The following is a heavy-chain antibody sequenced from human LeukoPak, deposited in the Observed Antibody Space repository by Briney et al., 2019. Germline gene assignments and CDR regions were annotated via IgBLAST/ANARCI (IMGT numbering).Heavy chain of an antibody. Sequence: GGSLRLSCAASGFSFSSYSMNWVRQAPGKGLEWVSSISSSSAHIFYADSVKGRFTTSRDNAKKLMYLQMNSLRAEDTAVYYCAKDPSYSSGWSWDYWGQGTLVTVSS. CDR3: AKDPSYSSGWSWDY. D-gene: IGHD6-19*01. CDR2: ISSSSAHI. CDR1: GFSFSSYS. J-gene: IGHJ4*02. V-gene: IGHV3-21*01.